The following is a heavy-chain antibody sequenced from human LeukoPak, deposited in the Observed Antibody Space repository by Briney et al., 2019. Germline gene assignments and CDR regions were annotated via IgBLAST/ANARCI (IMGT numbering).Heavy chain of an antibody. Sequence: PGGSLRLSCAASGFTFSSYEMNWVRQAPGKGLEWVSYISSSGSTIYYADSVKGRFTISRDNAKNSLYLQMNSLRAEDTAVYYRAREDIVVVPGDYGMDVWGKGTTVTVSS. V-gene: IGHV3-48*03. CDR1: GFTFSSYE. CDR3: AREDIVVVPGDYGMDV. CDR2: ISSSGSTI. D-gene: IGHD2-2*01. J-gene: IGHJ6*04.